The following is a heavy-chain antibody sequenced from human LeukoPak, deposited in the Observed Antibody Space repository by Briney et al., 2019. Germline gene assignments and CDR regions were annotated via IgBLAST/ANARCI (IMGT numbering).Heavy chain of an antibody. CDR3: ARGGIAARRGARFDP. V-gene: IGHV4-34*01. CDR1: GGSFSGYY. CDR2: INHSGST. J-gene: IGHJ5*02. D-gene: IGHD6-6*01. Sequence: PSETLSLTCAVYGGSFSGYYWSWIRQPPGKGLEWIGEINHSGSTNYNPSLKSRVTISVDTSKNQFSLKLSSVTAADTAVYYCARGGIAARRGARFDPWGQGTLATVSS.